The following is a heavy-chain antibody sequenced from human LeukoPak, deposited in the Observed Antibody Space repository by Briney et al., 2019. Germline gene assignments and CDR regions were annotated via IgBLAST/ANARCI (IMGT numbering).Heavy chain of an antibody. Sequence: PSETLSLTCAVSGGSITTTNWWSWVRQPPGKGLEWIGEVHLSGATNYNLSLESRVSMSIDKSKNHLSLEVTSVTAADTAVYYCARGDLYDGGGRNWFDPWGQGTLVTVSS. J-gene: IGHJ5*02. D-gene: IGHD3-16*01. CDR3: ARGDLYDGGGRNWFDP. CDR2: VHLSGAT. V-gene: IGHV4-4*02. CDR1: GGSITTTNW.